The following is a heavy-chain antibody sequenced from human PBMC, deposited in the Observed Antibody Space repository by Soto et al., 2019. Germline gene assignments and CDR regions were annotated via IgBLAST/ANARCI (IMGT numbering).Heavy chain of an antibody. CDR3: CSRTPSYYYYYMDV. J-gene: IGHJ6*03. CDR2: IYYSAST. V-gene: IGHV4-39*01. Sequence: SETLSLTCTVSGGSISSSSYYWGWIRQPPGKGLEWIGSIYYSASTYYNPSLKSRVTISVDTSKNQFSLKLSSVTAADTAVYYCCSRTPSYYYYYMDVWGKGTTVTVSS. D-gene: IGHD3-10*02. CDR1: GGSISSSSYY.